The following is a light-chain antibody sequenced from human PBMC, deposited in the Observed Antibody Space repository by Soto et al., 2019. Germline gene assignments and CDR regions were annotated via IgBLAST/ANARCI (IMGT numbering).Light chain of an antibody. V-gene: IGLV2-14*01. Sequence: QSVLTQPASVSGSPGPSITISCTGTSSDVGGYNYVSWSQQRPGTAPKLMIYDVTNRPSGVSNRFSGSKSGNTAFRTISGLQAEDEADYYCSSYASNRDVLFGGGTKLTVL. CDR3: SSYASNRDVL. CDR1: SSDVGGYNY. CDR2: DVT. J-gene: IGLJ2*01.